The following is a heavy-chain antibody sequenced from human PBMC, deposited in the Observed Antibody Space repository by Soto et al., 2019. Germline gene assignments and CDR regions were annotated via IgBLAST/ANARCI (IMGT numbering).Heavy chain of an antibody. V-gene: IGHV3-30*18. D-gene: IGHD3-10*01. CDR2: ISYDGSNK. Sequence: GGSLRLSCAASGFTFSSYGMHWVRQAPGKGLEWVAVISYDGSNKYYADSVKGRFTISRDNSKNTLYLQMNSLRAEDTAVYYCAKDGRIWFGELVDYFDYWGQGTLVTVSS. CDR1: GFTFSSYG. CDR3: AKDGRIWFGELVDYFDY. J-gene: IGHJ4*02.